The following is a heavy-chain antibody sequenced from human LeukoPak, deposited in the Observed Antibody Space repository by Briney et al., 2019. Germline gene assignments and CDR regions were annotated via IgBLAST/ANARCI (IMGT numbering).Heavy chain of an antibody. V-gene: IGHV4-39*01. CDR1: GGSISSSSYY. Sequence: SETLALTCTVSGGSISSSSYYWDWIRQPPGKGLEWIGSIYYSGSTYYNPSLKSRVTISVDTSKNQFSLKLSSVTAADTAVYYCAGRRAPRKTYLLFNDAFDIWGQGTMVSVSS. J-gene: IGHJ3*02. D-gene: IGHD2-2*01. CDR2: IYYSGST. CDR3: AGRRAPRKTYLLFNDAFDI.